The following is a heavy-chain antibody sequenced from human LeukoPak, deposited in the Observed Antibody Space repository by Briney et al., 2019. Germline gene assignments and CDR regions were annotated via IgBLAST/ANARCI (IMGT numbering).Heavy chain of an antibody. V-gene: IGHV3-23*01. CDR2: ISGSGDAT. CDR3: ADSNYWYPDDY. J-gene: IGHJ4*02. CDR1: GFMFSSYA. Sequence: GGSLRLSCAASGFMFSSYAMRWVRQAPGKGLEWVSSISGSGDATYYADSVQGRFTISRDNSKNTLYLQMNSLRAEDTAIYYCADSNYWYPDDYWGQGTLVTVSS. D-gene: IGHD4-11*01.